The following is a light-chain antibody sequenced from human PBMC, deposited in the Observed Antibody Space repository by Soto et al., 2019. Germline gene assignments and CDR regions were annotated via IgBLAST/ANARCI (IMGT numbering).Light chain of an antibody. Sequence: QSVLTQPASVSGSPGQSITISCTGTSSDVGGYNYVSWYQQHPDKAPKLMIYDVNNRPSGVSNRFSGSKSGNTASLTISGLQAEDEADYYCSSYTSSSTRVFGTGTKLTVL. J-gene: IGLJ1*01. V-gene: IGLV2-14*01. CDR3: SSYTSSSTRV. CDR2: DVN. CDR1: SSDVGGYNY.